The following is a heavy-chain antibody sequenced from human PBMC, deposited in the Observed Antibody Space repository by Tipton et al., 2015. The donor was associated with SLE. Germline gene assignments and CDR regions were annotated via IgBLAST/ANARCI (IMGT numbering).Heavy chain of an antibody. CDR1: GFAFSDYY. CDR3: AKEAVAGTRYFDL. D-gene: IGHD1-1*01. J-gene: IGHJ2*01. Sequence: GSLRLSCAASGFAFSDYYMSWVRQVPGKGLEWVSYITSTGSAIYYADSVRGRFSISRDNAKNSLFLQMSSLRVDDTAVYYCAKEAVAGTRYFDLWGRGTLVSVSS. V-gene: IGHV3-11*01. CDR2: ITSTGSAI.